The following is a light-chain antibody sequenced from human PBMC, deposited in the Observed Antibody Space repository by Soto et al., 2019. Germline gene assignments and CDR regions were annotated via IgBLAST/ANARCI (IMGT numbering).Light chain of an antibody. V-gene: IGKV4-1*01. CDR3: QQNYTTPLT. Sequence: DIVMTQSPDSLAVSLGERATINCKSSQSVLYSSNNKNYLAWYQQKPGQPPKLLIYWASTRESGVPDRFSGSGSGKDFTLTNSSLQAEEWAVYYCQQNYTTPLTFGGGTKVEIK. CDR1: QSVLYSSNNKNY. J-gene: IGKJ4*01. CDR2: WAS.